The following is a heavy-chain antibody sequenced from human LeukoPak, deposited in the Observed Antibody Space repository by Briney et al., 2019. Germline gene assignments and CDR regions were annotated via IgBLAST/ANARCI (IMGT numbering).Heavy chain of an antibody. J-gene: IGHJ4*02. V-gene: IGHV3-30*04. CDR2: ISYDGSNK. Sequence: GRSLRLSCAASGFTFSSYAMQYVPHAPGKAREEVAVISYDGSNKYYADSVKGRFTISRDNSKPTLYLQMNSLRAEDTAVYYCARDQFVLVVPAASFHYWGQGTLVTVSS. CDR3: ARDQFVLVVPAASFHY. CDR1: GFTFSSYA. D-gene: IGHD2-2*01.